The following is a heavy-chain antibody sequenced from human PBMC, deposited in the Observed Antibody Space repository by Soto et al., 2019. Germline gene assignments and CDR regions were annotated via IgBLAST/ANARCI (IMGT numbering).Heavy chain of an antibody. J-gene: IGHJ6*03. CDR2: INPNSGRT. CDR1: GYAFSQFY. Sequence: QVQLVQSGAEVKKPGASVKVSCKASGYAFSQFYIHWMRQAPGQGLEWMGWINPNSGRTKFAQNFQGWDTMTRHTSIKTVYLELSGPKSDATAVYYCARESGGTTATLDYYYFYMDVWGKGTTVTVSS. D-gene: IGHD4-17*01. V-gene: IGHV1-2*04. CDR3: ARESGGTTATLDYYYFYMDV.